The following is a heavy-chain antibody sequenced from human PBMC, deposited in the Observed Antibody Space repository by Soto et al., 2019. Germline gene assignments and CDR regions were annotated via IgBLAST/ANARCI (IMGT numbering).Heavy chain of an antibody. CDR2: VYYSGST. D-gene: IGHD2-8*01. CDR1: GGYISGADFY. CDR3: ATASTTIGNWCDP. J-gene: IGHJ5*02. V-gene: IGHV4-31*03. Sequence: SETLSLTCSVSGGYISGADFYWIWIRQNPGRGLEWIGYVYYSGSTYYNPSLRSRATVSVDTSKNQFSLRLTSVTSADAAVYSCATASTTIGNWCDPWGQGTRVTVSS.